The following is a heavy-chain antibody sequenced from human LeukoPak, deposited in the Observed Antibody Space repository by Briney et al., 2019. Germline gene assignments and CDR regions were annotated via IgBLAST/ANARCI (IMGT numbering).Heavy chain of an antibody. D-gene: IGHD5-24*01. CDR2: ISSSSSYI. V-gene: IGHV3-21*01. CDR1: GFTFSSYS. Sequence: GGSLRLSCAASGFTFSSYSMNWVRQAPGKGLEWVSSISSSSSYIYYADSVKGRFTISRDNSKNTLYLQMNSLRAEDTAVYYCARGWLQSASRFDPWGQGTLVTVSS. J-gene: IGHJ5*02. CDR3: ARGWLQSASRFDP.